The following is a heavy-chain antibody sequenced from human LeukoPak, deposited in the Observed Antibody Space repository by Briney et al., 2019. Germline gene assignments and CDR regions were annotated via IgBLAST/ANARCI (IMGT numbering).Heavy chain of an antibody. Sequence: ASVKVSCKASGYTFTSYGISWVRQAPGQGLEWMGWISAYNGNTNYAQKLQGRVTMTTDTSTSTAYMELRSLRSDDTAVYYCARPKCSGGSCYWSFFYWGQGTLVTISS. CDR2: ISAYNGNT. V-gene: IGHV1-18*01. CDR1: GYTFTSYG. J-gene: IGHJ4*02. D-gene: IGHD2-15*01. CDR3: ARPKCSGGSCYWSFFY.